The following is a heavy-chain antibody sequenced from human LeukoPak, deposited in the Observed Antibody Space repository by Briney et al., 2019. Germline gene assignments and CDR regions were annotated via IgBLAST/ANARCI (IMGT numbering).Heavy chain of an antibody. CDR2: IYPGDSDT. J-gene: IGHJ4*02. V-gene: IGHV5-51*01. Sequence: GESLKIPCKGSGYSFTSYWIGWVRQMPGKGLEWMGIIYPGDSDTRYSPSFQGQVTISADKSISTAYLQWSSLKASDTAMYYCARGAYDSSGYYTVTFDYWGQGTLVIVSS. CDR1: GYSFTSYW. D-gene: IGHD3-22*01. CDR3: ARGAYDSSGYYTVTFDY.